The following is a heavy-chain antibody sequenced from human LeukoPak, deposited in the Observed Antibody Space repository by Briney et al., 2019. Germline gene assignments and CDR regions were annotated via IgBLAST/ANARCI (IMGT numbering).Heavy chain of an antibody. D-gene: IGHD3-10*01. CDR2: IYSGGST. CDR3: AREGTMVRGVTYYYYYGMDV. J-gene: IGHJ6*02. CDR1: GFTVSSNY. V-gene: IGHV3-66*01. Sequence: GGSLRLSCAASGFTVSSNYMSWVRQAPGKGLEWVSVIYSGGSTYYADSVKGRFTISRDNSKNTLYLQMNSLRAEDTAVYYCAREGTMVRGVTYYYYYGMDVWGQGTTVTVSS.